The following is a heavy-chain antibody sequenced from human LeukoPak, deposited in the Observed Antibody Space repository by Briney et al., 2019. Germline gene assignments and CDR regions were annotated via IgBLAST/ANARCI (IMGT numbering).Heavy chain of an antibody. Sequence: GESLKISCKGSGYSFTSYWIGWVRQMPGKGLEWMGIIYPGDSDTRYSPSFQGQVTISADESISTAYLQWSSLKASDTAMYYCARHSPLRYFDWSVIAAFDIWGQGTMVTVSS. D-gene: IGHD3-9*01. CDR1: GYSFTSYW. CDR3: ARHSPLRYFDWSVIAAFDI. J-gene: IGHJ3*02. V-gene: IGHV5-51*01. CDR2: IYPGDSDT.